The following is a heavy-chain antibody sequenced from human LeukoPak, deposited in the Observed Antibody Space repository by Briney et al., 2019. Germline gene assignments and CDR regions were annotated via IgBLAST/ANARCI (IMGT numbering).Heavy chain of an antibody. V-gene: IGHV3-23*01. Sequence: PGGSLRLSCAASGFTFSSYAMSCVRQAPGKGLEWVSAISGSGGSTYYADSVKGRFTISRDNSKDTLYLQTNSLRAEDTAVYYCANRPYCSSTSCPFDPWGQGTLVTVSS. CDR1: GFTFSSYA. J-gene: IGHJ5*02. D-gene: IGHD2-2*01. CDR2: ISGSGGST. CDR3: ANRPYCSSTSCPFDP.